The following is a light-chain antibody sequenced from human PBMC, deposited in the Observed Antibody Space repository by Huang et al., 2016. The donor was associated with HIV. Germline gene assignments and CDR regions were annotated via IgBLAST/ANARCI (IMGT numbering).Light chain of an antibody. CDR2: GAT. CDR3: QQYGSTRYS. Sequence: EIVLAQSPDTLSLSPGEGATLSCRASRSVSSSAVAWYQQKPGQGPRLIIDGATIRASGIPDRFSGSGSETDFTLTISRLEPEDFAMYYCQQYGSTRYSFGQGTRLEIK. V-gene: IGKV3-20*01. CDR1: RSVSSSA. J-gene: IGKJ2*03.